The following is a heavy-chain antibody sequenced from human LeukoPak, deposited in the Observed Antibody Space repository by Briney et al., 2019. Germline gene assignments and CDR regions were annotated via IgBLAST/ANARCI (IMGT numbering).Heavy chain of an antibody. CDR2: IRYDGSNK. CDR1: GFTFSSYG. D-gene: IGHD3-3*01. V-gene: IGHV3-30*02. CDR3: ARDSSPYYDFWSGFYYFDY. Sequence: PGGSLRLSCAASGFTFSSYGMHWVRQAPGKGLEWVAFIRYDGSNKYYADSVKGRFTISRDNSKNTLYLQMNSLRAEDTAVYYCARDSSPYYDFWSGFYYFDYWGQGTLVTVSS. J-gene: IGHJ4*02.